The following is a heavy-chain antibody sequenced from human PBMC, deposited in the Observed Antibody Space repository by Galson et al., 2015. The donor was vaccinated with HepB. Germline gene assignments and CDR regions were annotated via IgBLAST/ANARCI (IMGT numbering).Heavy chain of an antibody. CDR1: GFTFSNYS. CDR3: ARDWGLLRAPDY. Sequence: SLRLSCAASGFTFSNYSMDWVRQAPGKGLEWVSYISSSGITTYYADSVKGRFTISRDKAKNSLYLQMNSLRDEDTAVYYCARDWGLLRAPDYWGQGTLVTVSS. V-gene: IGHV3-48*02. CDR2: ISSSGITT. J-gene: IGHJ4*02. D-gene: IGHD1-26*01.